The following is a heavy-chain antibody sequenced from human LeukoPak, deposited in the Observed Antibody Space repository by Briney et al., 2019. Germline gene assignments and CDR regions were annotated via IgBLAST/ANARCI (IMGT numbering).Heavy chain of an antibody. CDR3: ARDWAMID. CDR2: ISGSSTSGSSSFI. Sequence: GKSLRLSCAASGFIFSSHSMNWVRQAPGKGLEWLSYISGSSTSGSSSFIYCADSVKGRFTISRDNAKNSLYLQMKGLRVEDTAVYYCARDWAMIDWGQGTLVTVSS. J-gene: IGHJ4*02. V-gene: IGHV3-48*01. CDR1: GFIFSSHS. D-gene: IGHD5-12*01.